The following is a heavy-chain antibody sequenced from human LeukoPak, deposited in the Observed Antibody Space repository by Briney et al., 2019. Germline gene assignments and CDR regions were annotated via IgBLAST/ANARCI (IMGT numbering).Heavy chain of an antibody. CDR1: GFTFNTYA. V-gene: IGHV3-23*01. D-gene: IGHD3-10*01. CDR2: IGGSGSST. J-gene: IGHJ4*02. Sequence: GGSLRLSCAASGFTFNTYAMSWVRQAPGKGLEWVSGIGGSGSSTYYAESVKGRFTISRDNSKNSLYLQMNSLRDEDTAVYYCVRGDGWFGELLNFDNWGQGTLVTVSS. CDR3: VRGDGWFGELLNFDN.